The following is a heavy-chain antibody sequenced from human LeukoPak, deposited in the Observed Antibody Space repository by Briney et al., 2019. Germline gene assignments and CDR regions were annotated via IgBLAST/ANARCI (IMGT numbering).Heavy chain of an antibody. D-gene: IGHD2-2*02. Sequence: GGSLRLSCAASGFTFGNYAMNWVRQAPGKGLEWVSTISGTGSSTYYADSAKGRFTISRDNSKDTLFLQLNSLTAADTAMYFCAKASVAIPQYCNSWGQGTLVIVSS. CDR2: ISGTGSST. J-gene: IGHJ5*02. V-gene: IGHV3-23*01. CDR3: AKASVAIPQYCNS. CDR1: GFTFGNYA.